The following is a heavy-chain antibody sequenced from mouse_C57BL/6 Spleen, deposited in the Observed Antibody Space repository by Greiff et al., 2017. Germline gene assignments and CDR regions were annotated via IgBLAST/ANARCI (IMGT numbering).Heavy chain of an antibody. CDR2: IYPSDSET. Sequence: QVQLQQPGAELVRPGSSVKLSCKASGYTFTSYWMDWVKQRPGQGLEWIGNIYPSDSETHYNQKFKDKATLTVDKSSSPAYMQLSSLTSEDSAVXSCARGRNFDYWGQGTTLTVSS. J-gene: IGHJ2*01. D-gene: IGHD1-1*01. CDR1: GYTFTSYW. V-gene: IGHV1-61*01. CDR3: ARGRNFDY.